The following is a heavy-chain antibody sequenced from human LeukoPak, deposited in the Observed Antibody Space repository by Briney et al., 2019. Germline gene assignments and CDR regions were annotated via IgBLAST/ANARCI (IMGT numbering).Heavy chain of an antibody. CDR3: ARHYYDSSGYYYGTFDY. V-gene: IGHV1-2*02. CDR1: GYTFTGYY. Sequence: ASVKVSCKASGYTFTGYYMHWVRQAPGQGLEWMGWINPNSGGTNYAQKFQGRVTMTRDTSISTAYMELSRLRSDDTAVYYCARHYYDSSGYYYGTFDYWGQGTLVTVSS. J-gene: IGHJ4*02. CDR2: INPNSGGT. D-gene: IGHD3-22*01.